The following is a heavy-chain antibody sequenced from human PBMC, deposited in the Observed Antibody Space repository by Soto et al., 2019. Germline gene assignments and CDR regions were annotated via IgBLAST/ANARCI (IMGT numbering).Heavy chain of an antibody. J-gene: IGHJ6*02. Sequence: EVQLVESGGGLVQPGGSLKLSCAASGFIFSGSAIHWVRQASGKGLEWVGRIRSRANNFAPSSAASVKGRFTFSREDSKNTAYLQMNTLKPEDTAVYYCARGQGAAIGDYYYHGMDVWGQGTTVTVSS. CDR2: IRSRANNFAP. CDR1: GFIFSGSA. D-gene: IGHD2-2*02. CDR3: ARGQGAAIGDYYYHGMDV. V-gene: IGHV3-73*02.